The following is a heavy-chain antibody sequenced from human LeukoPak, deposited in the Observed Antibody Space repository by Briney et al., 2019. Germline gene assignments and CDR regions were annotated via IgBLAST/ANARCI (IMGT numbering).Heavy chain of an antibody. D-gene: IGHD4-17*01. CDR1: GGTFSSYA. V-gene: IGHV1-69*05. CDR3: ARGDYGKVPRPFDY. CDR2: IIPIFGTA. J-gene: IGHJ4*02. Sequence: SVTVSCKASGGTFSSYAISWVRQAPGQGLEWMGGIIPIFGTANYAQKFQGRVTMTRDTSISTAYMELSRLRSDDTAVYYCARGDYGKVPRPFDYWGQGTLVTVSS.